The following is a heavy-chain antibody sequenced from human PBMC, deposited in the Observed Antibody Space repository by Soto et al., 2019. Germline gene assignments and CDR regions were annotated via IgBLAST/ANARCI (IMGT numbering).Heavy chain of an antibody. V-gene: IGHV3-30*18. CDR1: GFTFSSYG. Sequence: GGSLRLSCAASGFTFSSYGMHWVRQAPGKGLEWVAVISYDGSNKYYADSVKGRFTISRDNSKNTLYLQMNSLRAEDTAVYYCAKPAYRGYSGSYYGVDYWGQGT. CDR3: AKPAYRGYSGSYYGVDY. D-gene: IGHD1-26*01. CDR2: ISYDGSNK. J-gene: IGHJ4*02.